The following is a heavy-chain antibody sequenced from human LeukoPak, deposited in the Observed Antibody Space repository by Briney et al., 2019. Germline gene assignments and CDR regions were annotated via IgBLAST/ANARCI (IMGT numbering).Heavy chain of an antibody. D-gene: IGHD6-19*01. CDR3: AKDEIGAVAGLLDY. CDR2: ISYDGSNK. J-gene: IGHJ4*02. V-gene: IGHV3-30-3*01. Sequence: PGRSLRLSCAASGFTFSSYAMHWVRQAPGKGLEWVAVISYDGSNKYYADSVKGRFTISRDNSKNTLYLQMNSLRAEDTAVYYCAKDEIGAVAGLLDYWGQGILVTVSS. CDR1: GFTFSSYA.